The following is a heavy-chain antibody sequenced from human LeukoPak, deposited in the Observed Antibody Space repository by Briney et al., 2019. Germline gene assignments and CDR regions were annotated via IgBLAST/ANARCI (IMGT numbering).Heavy chain of an antibody. J-gene: IGHJ4*02. V-gene: IGHV5-51*01. Sequence: GESLEIPRKGSGYSFTSYWLGWVRQTPGKGLEWMGIIYPGDSDTRYSPSFQGQVTISADKSISTAYLQWSSLKASDTAMYYCARKTTVTCDYWGQGTLVTVSS. CDR1: GYSFTSYW. CDR3: ARKTTVTCDY. CDR2: IYPGDSDT. D-gene: IGHD4-17*01.